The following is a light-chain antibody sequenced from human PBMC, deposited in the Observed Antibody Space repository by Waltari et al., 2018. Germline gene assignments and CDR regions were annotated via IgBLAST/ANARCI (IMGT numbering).Light chain of an antibody. CDR3: QHYVRLPAT. CDR1: QSVGRS. CDR2: GAS. J-gene: IGKJ1*01. Sequence: SCRASQSVGRSLAWYQQKPGQAPRLLIYGASSRATGIPDRFSGSGSGTDFSLTISRLEPDFAVYYCQHYVRLPATFGQGTKVEIK. V-gene: IGKV3-20*01.